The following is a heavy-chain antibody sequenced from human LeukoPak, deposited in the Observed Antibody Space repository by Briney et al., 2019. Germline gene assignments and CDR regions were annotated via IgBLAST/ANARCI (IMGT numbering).Heavy chain of an antibody. V-gene: IGHV4-4*02. J-gene: IGHJ4*02. CDR1: GLSIGTTHW. D-gene: IGHD6-19*01. CDR2: IFHSGAT. Sequence: SETLSLTCAVSGLSIGTTHWWSSVRQPPGKGLVWIGEIFHSGATNYRPSLRSRVTISLDKSKNQFSLKLSSVTAADTAVYYCAGWSTRFPSYWGQGTLVIVSS. CDR3: AGWSTRFPSY.